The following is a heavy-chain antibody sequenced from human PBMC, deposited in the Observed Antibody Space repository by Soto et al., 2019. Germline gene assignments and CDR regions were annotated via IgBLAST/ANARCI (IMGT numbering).Heavy chain of an antibody. V-gene: IGHV4-38-2*01. CDR2: IYHSGST. J-gene: IGHJ4*02. CDR3: ARAQYDTHFPLDY. D-gene: IGHD3-22*01. Sequence: SETLSLTCAVSGYSISSGYYWGWIRQPPGKGLEWVGSIYHSGSTYYNPSLKSRVTISVDTSKNQFSLKLSSVTATDAAVYYCARAQYDTHFPLDYWGQGTLVTVSS. CDR1: GYSISSGYY.